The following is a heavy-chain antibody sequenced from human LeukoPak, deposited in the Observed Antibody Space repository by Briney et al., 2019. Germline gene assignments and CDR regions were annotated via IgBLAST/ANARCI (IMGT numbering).Heavy chain of an antibody. CDR2: INWNGGST. CDR3: ARVIDKIGYCSGGSCYPPDY. D-gene: IGHD2-15*01. CDR1: GFTFSSYS. V-gene: IGHV3-20*04. Sequence: PGGSLRLSCAASGFTFSSYSMNWVRQAPGKGLEWVSGINWNGGSTGYADSVKGRFTISRDNAKNSLYLQMNSLRAEDTALYYCARVIDKIGYCSGGSCYPPDYWGQGTLVTVSS. J-gene: IGHJ4*02.